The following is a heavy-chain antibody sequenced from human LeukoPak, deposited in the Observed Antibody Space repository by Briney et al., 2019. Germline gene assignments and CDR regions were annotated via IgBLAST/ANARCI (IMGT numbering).Heavy chain of an antibody. V-gene: IGHV5-10-1*01. J-gene: IGHJ4*02. CDR2: IDPSDSYT. CDR1: GYSFTTYW. Sequence: PGESLKISCKGSGYSFTTYWITWVRQMPGKGLEWMGRIDPSDSYTNYSPSFQGHFTISADKSISTAYLQWSSLKAPDTAMYYCTRQRSGRPLDFWGQGTLVTVSS. D-gene: IGHD5-12*01. CDR3: TRQRSGRPLDF.